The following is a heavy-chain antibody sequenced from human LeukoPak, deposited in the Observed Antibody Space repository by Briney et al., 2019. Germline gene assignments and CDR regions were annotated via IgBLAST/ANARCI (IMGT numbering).Heavy chain of an antibody. CDR3: ASNLYSSSWYLYWYFDL. V-gene: IGHV4-38-2*02. J-gene: IGHJ2*01. D-gene: IGHD6-13*01. Sequence: SETLSLTCTVSGYSISSGYYWGWIRQPPGKGLEWIGSIYYSGSTYYNPSLKSRVTISVDTSKNQFSLKLSSVTAADTAVYYCASNLYSSSWYLYWYFDLWGRGTLVTVSS. CDR1: GYSISSGYY. CDR2: IYYSGST.